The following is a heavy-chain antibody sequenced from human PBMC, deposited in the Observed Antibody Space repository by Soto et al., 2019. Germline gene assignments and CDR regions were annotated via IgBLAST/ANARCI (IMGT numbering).Heavy chain of an antibody. D-gene: IGHD2-2*01. J-gene: IGHJ4*02. V-gene: IGHV3-33*01. Sequence: GSLRLSCAASGFTFSSYGMHWVRQAPGKGLEWVAVIWYDGSNKYYADSVKGRFTISRDNSKNTLYLQMNSLRAEDTAVYYCARADCSSTSCPLFDYWGKGT. CDR2: IWYDGSNK. CDR1: GFTFSSYG. CDR3: ARADCSSTSCPLFDY.